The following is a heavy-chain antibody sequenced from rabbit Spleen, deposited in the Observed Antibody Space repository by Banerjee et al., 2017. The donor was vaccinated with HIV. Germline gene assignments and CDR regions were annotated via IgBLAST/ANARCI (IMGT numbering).Heavy chain of an antibody. CDR2: IYTGSGDT. CDR1: GFSFSSSYW. J-gene: IGHJ4*01. D-gene: IGHD5-1*01. V-gene: IGHV1S45*01. CDR3: ARSYGSSTSCCGL. Sequence: QEQLVESGGGLVQPEGSLALTCKASGFSFSSSYWICWVRQAPGKGLEWIGCIYTGSGDTYYASWAKGQFTISKTSSTTVTLQMTSLTAADTATYFCARSYGSSTSCCGLWGPGTLVTVS.